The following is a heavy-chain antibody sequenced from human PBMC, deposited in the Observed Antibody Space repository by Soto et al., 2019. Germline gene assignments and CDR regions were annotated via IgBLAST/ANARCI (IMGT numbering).Heavy chain of an antibody. V-gene: IGHV1-18*01. J-gene: IGHJ4*02. CDR3: ARDISWRCSGGSCYSEGYFDY. CDR1: GYTFTSYG. Sequence: QVQLVQSGAEVKKPGASVKVSCKASGYTFTSYGISWVRQAPGQGLEWMGWISAYNGNTNYAQKLQGIVTMTTDTSTSTAYMELRSLRSDDTAVYYCARDISWRCSGGSCYSEGYFDYWGQGTLVTVSS. D-gene: IGHD2-15*01. CDR2: ISAYNGNT.